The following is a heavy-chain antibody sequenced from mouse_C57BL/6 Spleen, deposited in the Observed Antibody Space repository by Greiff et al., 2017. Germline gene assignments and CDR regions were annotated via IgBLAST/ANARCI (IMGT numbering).Heavy chain of an antibody. D-gene: IGHD2-4*01. Sequence: VQLQQSGAELVKPGASVKLSCKASGYTFTSYWMHWVKQRPGQGLEWIGMIHPNSGSTNYNEKFKSKATLTVDKSSSTAYMQLSRLTSEDSAVYYCARDDYDGFAYWGQGTLVTVSA. V-gene: IGHV1-64*01. CDR3: ARDDYDGFAY. CDR2: IHPNSGST. J-gene: IGHJ3*01. CDR1: GYTFTSYW.